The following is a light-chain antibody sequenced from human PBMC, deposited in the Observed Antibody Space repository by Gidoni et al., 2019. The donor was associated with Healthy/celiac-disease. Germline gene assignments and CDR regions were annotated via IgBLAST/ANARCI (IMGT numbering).Light chain of an antibody. Sequence: DIGITPAPATLSVSPGERATLSCRASQSVSSNLAWYQQKPGQAPRLLIYGASTRATGIPARFSGSGSGTEFTLTISSLQSEDFAVYYCQQYNNWPPLTFGGXTKVEIK. CDR1: QSVSSN. CDR2: GAS. J-gene: IGKJ4*01. V-gene: IGKV3-15*01. CDR3: QQYNNWPPLT.